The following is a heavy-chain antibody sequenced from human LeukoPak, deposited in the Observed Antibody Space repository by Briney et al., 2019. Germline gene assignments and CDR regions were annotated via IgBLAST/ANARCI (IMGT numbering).Heavy chain of an antibody. Sequence: PGGSLRLSCAAAGLTVSSNYMSWARQAPGKGLEWVSVMYRSDATYYADSVKGRFTMSRDISKNTVYLQMDSLRFEDTAVYYCARVVGGYYDSSGFNWGQGTLVTVAS. J-gene: IGHJ4*02. CDR1: GLTVSSNY. CDR2: MYRSDAT. CDR3: ARVVGGYYDSSGFN. V-gene: IGHV3-53*01. D-gene: IGHD3-22*01.